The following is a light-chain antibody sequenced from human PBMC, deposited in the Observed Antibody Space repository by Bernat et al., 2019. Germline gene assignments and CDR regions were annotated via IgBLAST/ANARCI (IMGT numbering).Light chain of an antibody. CDR1: QSVSSSY. V-gene: IGKV3-20*01. Sequence: EIVLTQSPGTLSLSPGERATLSCRASQSVSSSYIAWYQQKPGQAPRLLIYGASSRATGIPDRFSGSGSGTDFTLTISRLEPEDFAVYYCQQYRGTFGQGTKLEIK. J-gene: IGKJ2*01. CDR2: GAS. CDR3: QQYRGT.